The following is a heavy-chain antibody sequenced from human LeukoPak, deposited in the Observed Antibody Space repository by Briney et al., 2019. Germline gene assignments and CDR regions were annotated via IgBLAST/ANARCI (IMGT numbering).Heavy chain of an antibody. CDR3: ARDNSVRDEAWWFNH. CDR1: GYTFTSNY. V-gene: IGHV1-46*01. Sequence: ASVKVSCKAFGYTFTSNYMHWVRQAPGQGPEWMGVISPSGDSTTYAQKLQGRVTLTRDMSTSTDYLELSSLRSEDTAVYYCARDNSVRDEAWWFNHWGQGTLVTVSS. CDR2: ISPSGDST. D-gene: IGHD5-24*01. J-gene: IGHJ5*02.